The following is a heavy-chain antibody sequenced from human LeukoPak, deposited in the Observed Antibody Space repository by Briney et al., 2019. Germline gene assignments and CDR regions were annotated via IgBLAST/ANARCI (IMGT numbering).Heavy chain of an antibody. CDR1: GHTFPKNG. J-gene: IGHJ4*02. CDR3: VTVGRLHYVLED. CDR2: VVGHTGHT. V-gene: IGHV1-18*01. Sequence: ASVKVSCKTSGHTFPKNGISWVRQAPGQGLEWMGWVVGHTGHTKYTQKFQGRVIMTTDTSTATSYMELRSLKSDDTAIYYCVTVGRLHYVLEDWDQGTLVTVSS. D-gene: IGHD3-3*01.